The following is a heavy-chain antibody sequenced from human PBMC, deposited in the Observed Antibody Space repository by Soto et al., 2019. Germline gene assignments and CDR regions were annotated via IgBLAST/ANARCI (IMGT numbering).Heavy chain of an antibody. CDR1: GFNFSDYY. CDR2: ISWDGGST. Sequence: GGSLRLSCAASGFNFSDYYMNWVRQAPGKGLEWVSLISWDGGSTYYADSVKGRFTISRDNSKNSLYLQMNSLRTEDTALYYCAKDRQRGSEVGPLAHWGQGTLVTVSS. J-gene: IGHJ1*01. D-gene: IGHD1-1*01. V-gene: IGHV3-43*01. CDR3: AKDRQRGSEVGPLAH.